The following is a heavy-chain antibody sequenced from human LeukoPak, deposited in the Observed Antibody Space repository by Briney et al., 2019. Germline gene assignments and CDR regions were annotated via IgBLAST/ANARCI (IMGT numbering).Heavy chain of an antibody. V-gene: IGHV1-2*02. Sequence: ASVKVSCKXSGYTFTGYYMHWVRQAPGQGLEWMGWINPNSGGTNYAQKFQGRVTMTRDTSISTAYMELSRLRSDDTAVYYCARADLRFLEWLLSGALIDPWGQGTLVTVSS. D-gene: IGHD3-3*01. CDR1: GYTFTGYY. CDR3: ARADLRFLEWLLSGALIDP. CDR2: INPNSGGT. J-gene: IGHJ5*02.